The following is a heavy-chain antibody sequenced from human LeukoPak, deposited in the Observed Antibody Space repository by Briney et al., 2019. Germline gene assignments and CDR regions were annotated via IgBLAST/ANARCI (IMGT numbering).Heavy chain of an antibody. CDR3: ARDGNYYDSSGYYYLLDY. J-gene: IGHJ4*02. CDR1: GYTFTSYD. Sequence: ASVKVSRKASGYTFTSYDINWVRQATGQGLEWMGWMNPNSGNTGYAQKFQGRVTMTRNTSISTAYMELSSLRSEDTAVYYCARDGNYYDSSGYYYLLDYWGQGTLVTVSS. D-gene: IGHD3-22*01. CDR2: MNPNSGNT. V-gene: IGHV1-8*01.